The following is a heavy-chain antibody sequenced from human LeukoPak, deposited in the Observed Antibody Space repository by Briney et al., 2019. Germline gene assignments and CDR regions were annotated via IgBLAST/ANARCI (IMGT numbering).Heavy chain of an antibody. CDR2: IYPGDSDT. D-gene: IGHD3-22*01. CDR1: RYSFTTYW. Sequence: KYGESLKISCKSSRYSFTTYWIGWVRQMPGKGLEWMGIIYPGDSDTRYSPSFKGQVTISADKSISTAYLQWSSLKASDTAMYYCARQDTSGYSYDYWGQGTLVTVSS. J-gene: IGHJ4*02. V-gene: IGHV5-51*01. CDR3: ARQDTSGYSYDY.